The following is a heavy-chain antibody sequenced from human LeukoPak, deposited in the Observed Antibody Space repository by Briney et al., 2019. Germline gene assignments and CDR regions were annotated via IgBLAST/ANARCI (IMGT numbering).Heavy chain of an antibody. CDR1: GFTVSGNY. CDR3: ASGSGSYLDY. D-gene: IGHD1-26*01. CDR2: IYADGTT. V-gene: IGHV3-53*01. Sequence: GGSLRLSCAASGFTVSGNYMTWVRQAPGRGLQWVSIIYADGTTYYADSVEGRFTIFTDNSKNTLYLQMDSLRAEDTAVYYCASGSGSYLDYWGQETLVTVSS. J-gene: IGHJ4*02.